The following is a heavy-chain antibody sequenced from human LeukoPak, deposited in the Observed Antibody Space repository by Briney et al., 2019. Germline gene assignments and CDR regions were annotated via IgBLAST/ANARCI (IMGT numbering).Heavy chain of an antibody. V-gene: IGHV1-69*04. Sequence: SVKVSCKASGGTFSSYAISWVRQAPGQGLEWVGRIIPILGIANYAQKFQGRVTITADKSTSTAYMELSSLRSEDTAVYYCARAGATVVTPNYYYFDYWGQGTLVTVSS. CDR3: ARAGATVVTPNYYYFDY. D-gene: IGHD4-17*01. CDR2: IIPILGIA. J-gene: IGHJ4*02. CDR1: GGTFSSYA.